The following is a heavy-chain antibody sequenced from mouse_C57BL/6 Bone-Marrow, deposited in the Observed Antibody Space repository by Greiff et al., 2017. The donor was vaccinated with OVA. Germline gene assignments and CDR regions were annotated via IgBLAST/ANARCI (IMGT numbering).Heavy chain of an antibody. V-gene: IGHV14-4*01. D-gene: IGHD2-4*01. Sequence: DVQLQESGAELVRPGASVKLSCTASGFNIKDDYMHWVKQRPEQGLEWIGWIDPENGDTEYASKFQGKATITADTSSNTAYLQLSSLTSEDTAVYYCTTAYDYDPSWFAYWGQGTLVTVSA. CDR3: TTAYDYDPSWFAY. J-gene: IGHJ3*01. CDR1: GFNIKDDY. CDR2: IDPENGDT.